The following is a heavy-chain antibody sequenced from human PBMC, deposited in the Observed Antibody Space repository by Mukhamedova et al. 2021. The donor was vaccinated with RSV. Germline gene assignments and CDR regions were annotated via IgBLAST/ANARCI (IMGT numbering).Heavy chain of an antibody. D-gene: IGHD2-2*01. CDR3: ARDGVVPAGIFNFDY. Sequence: VKGRFTISRDNSKNTLYLQMNSLRAEDTAVYYCARDGVVPAGIFNFDYLGQGTLVTVSS. J-gene: IGHJ4*02. V-gene: IGHV3-30*01.